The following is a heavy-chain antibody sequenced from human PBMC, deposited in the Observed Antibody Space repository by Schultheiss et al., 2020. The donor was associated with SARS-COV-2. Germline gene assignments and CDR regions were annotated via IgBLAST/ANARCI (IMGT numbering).Heavy chain of an antibody. V-gene: IGHV3-21*01. CDR2: ISSSSSYI. J-gene: IGHJ6*02. D-gene: IGHD2-15*01. Sequence: GGSLRLSCAASGFTFSSYSMNWVRQAPGKGLEWVSSISSSSSYIYYADSVKGRFTISRENAKNSLYLQMNSLRAGDTAVYYCARAKPLQGMDVWGQGTTVTVSS. CDR3: ARAKPLQGMDV. CDR1: GFTFSSYS.